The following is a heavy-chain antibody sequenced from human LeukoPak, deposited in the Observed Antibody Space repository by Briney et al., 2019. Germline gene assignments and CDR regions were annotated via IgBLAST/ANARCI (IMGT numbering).Heavy chain of an antibody. V-gene: IGHV3-30*18. Sequence: TGGSLRLSCVASGFTFSSYGMHWVRQAPGKGLEWVAVISFDGSTKYYPDSVKGRFTISRDNSKNTLYLQMNSLRAEDTAVYYCAKDYYGSGSYGYFDYWGQGTLVTVSS. CDR2: ISFDGSTK. CDR3: AKDYYGSGSYGYFDY. D-gene: IGHD3-10*01. CDR1: GFTFSSYG. J-gene: IGHJ4*02.